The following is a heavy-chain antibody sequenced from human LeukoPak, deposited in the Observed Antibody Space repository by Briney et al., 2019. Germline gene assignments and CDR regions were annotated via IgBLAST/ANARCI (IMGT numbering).Heavy chain of an antibody. V-gene: IGHV4-31*03. Sequence: SETLSLTCTVSGGSISSGGYYWSWIRQHPGKGLEWIGYIYYSGSTYYNPSLKSRVTISVDTSKNQFSLKLSSVTAADTAVYYCASSPPGYCSGGSCYPFDYWGQGTLVTVSS. J-gene: IGHJ4*02. CDR2: IYYSGST. CDR3: ASSPPGYCSGGSCYPFDY. D-gene: IGHD2-15*01. CDR1: GGSISSGGYY.